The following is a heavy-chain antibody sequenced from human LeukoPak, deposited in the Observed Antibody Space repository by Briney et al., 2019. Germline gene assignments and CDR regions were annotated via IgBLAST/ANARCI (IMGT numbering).Heavy chain of an antibody. CDR1: GGSISSDY. V-gene: IGHV4-59*08. D-gene: IGHD3-22*01. J-gene: IGHJ4*02. CDR2: IYYSGST. Sequence: SETLSLTCIVSGGSISSDYWSWIRQPPGKGLEWIGCIYYSGSTIYNPSLKSRLTISVDTSKNQFSLKLSSVTAADTAVYHCARRVRDSRGPWYYFESWGQGNLVTVSS. CDR3: ARRVRDSRGPWYYFES.